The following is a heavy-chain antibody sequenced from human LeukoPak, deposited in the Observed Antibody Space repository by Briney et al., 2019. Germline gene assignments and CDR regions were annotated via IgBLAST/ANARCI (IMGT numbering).Heavy chain of an antibody. J-gene: IGHJ4*02. CDR3: ARDHLFDY. Sequence: PGGSLRLSCAASGFTFSSYAMSWVRQAPGKGLEWVSVIYSGGSTYYADSVKGRFTIPRDNSKNTLYLQMNSLRAEDTAVYYCARDHLFDYWGQGTLVTVSS. V-gene: IGHV3-66*01. CDR1: GFTFSSYA. CDR2: IYSGGST.